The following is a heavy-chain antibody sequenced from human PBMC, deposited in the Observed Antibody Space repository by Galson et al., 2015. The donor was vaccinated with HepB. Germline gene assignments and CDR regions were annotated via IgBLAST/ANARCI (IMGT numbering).Heavy chain of an antibody. J-gene: IGHJ4*02. D-gene: IGHD2-15*01. CDR2: IIPILGIA. V-gene: IGHV1-69*04. CDR1: GGTFSSYT. CDR3: AREIRVARQSFDY. Sequence: SVKVSCKASGGTFSSYTISWVRQAPGQGLEWMGRIIPILGIANYAQKFQGRVTITADKSTSTAYMELSSLRSQDTAVYYCAREIRVARQSFDYWGQGTLVTVSS.